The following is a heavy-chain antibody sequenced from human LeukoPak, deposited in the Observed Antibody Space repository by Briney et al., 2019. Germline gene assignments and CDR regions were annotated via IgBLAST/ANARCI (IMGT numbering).Heavy chain of an antibody. D-gene: IGHD3-22*01. J-gene: IGHJ4*02. CDR1: GFTFSSYN. CDR2: ITSGSSYI. V-gene: IGHV3-21*01. Sequence: GGSLRLSCAASGFTFSSYNMNWVRQAPGKGLEWVSSITSGSSYIYYADSVKGRFTISRDNAKNSLYLQMNSLRAEDTAVYYCARVPATYYYDSSGYYSPDYWGQGTLVTVSS. CDR3: ARVPATYYYDSSGYYSPDY.